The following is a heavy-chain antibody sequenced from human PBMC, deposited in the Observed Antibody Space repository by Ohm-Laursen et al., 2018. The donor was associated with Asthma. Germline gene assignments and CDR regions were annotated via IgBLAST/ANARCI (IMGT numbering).Heavy chain of an antibody. CDR3: AKAIAAAGIP. CDR2: ISGSGANT. D-gene: IGHD6-13*01. CDR1: GFTFSSYA. Sequence: SLRLSCAASGFTFSSYAISWVRQAPGKGLEWVSTISGSGANTYYADSVKGRFTISRDNSKNTLYLQLNSLRAEDTAVYYCAKAIAAAGIPWGQGTLVTVSS. J-gene: IGHJ5*02. V-gene: IGHV3-23*01.